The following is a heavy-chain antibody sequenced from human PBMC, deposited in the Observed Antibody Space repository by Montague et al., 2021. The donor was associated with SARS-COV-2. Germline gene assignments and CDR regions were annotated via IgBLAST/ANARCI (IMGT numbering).Heavy chain of an antibody. D-gene: IGHD3-10*01. V-gene: IGHV4-39*07. CDR3: AKDGEALAWGTFDI. J-gene: IGHJ3*02. Sequence: SETLSLTCTVSRDSISSHNYFWAWIRQPPGKGLEWIGRVDYSGPTFYNPSLESRVTISVDTSTKQFSLKVNSVTAADTAVYYCAKDGEALAWGTFDIWGQGTMVTVSS. CDR1: RDSISSHNYF. CDR2: VDYSGPT.